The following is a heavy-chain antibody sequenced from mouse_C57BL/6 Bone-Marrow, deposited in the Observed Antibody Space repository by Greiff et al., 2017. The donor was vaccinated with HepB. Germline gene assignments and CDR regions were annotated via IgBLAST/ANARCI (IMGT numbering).Heavy chain of an antibody. D-gene: IGHD1-1*01. V-gene: IGHV1-69*01. CDR1: GYPFTSYW. Sequence: QVQLQQPGAELVMPGASVKLSCKASGYPFTSYWLHWVKQRPGHGLEWIGKIDPSDSYTNYNQKFKGKSTLTVDKSSSTAYMQLSSLTSEDSAVYYWAREGNYYGSSPFDYWGQGTTLTVAS. CDR3: AREGNYYGSSPFDY. J-gene: IGHJ2*01. CDR2: IDPSDSYT.